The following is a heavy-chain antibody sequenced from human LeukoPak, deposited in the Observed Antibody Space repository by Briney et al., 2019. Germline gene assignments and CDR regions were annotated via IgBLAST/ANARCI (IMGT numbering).Heavy chain of an antibody. Sequence: PGGSLRLSCAASGFTFSSYGMSWVRQAPGKGLEWVSAISGSGGSTYYADSVKGRFTISRDNSKNTVYLQMNSLRADDTAVYYCAKDKYTSGWYYFDYWGQGTLVTVSS. CDR2: ISGSGGST. V-gene: IGHV3-23*01. CDR3: AKDKYTSGWYYFDY. CDR1: GFTFSSYG. J-gene: IGHJ4*02. D-gene: IGHD6-19*01.